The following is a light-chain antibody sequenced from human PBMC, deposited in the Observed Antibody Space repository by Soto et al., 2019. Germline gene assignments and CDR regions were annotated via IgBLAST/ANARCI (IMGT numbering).Light chain of an antibody. CDR3: QQASRFPLT. CDR2: AAS. V-gene: IGKV1-12*01. Sequence: DIQMTQSPSSVSASVGDRVTITCRASQGIVNWLAWYPQKPGTAPKLLISAASSLQTGVHSRFSGSGSGTDLTLTISNLQPEDFATYYWQQASRFPLTFGGGTNVEIK. J-gene: IGKJ4*01. CDR1: QGIVNW.